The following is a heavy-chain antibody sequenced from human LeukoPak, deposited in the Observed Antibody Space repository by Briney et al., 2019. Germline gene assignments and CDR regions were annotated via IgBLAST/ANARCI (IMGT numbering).Heavy chain of an antibody. CDR2: INTNSGGT. D-gene: IGHD3-22*01. V-gene: IGHV1-2*02. J-gene: IGHJ6*02. CDR3: ARDRVYYYDSSGPTRGMDV. Sequence: ASVKVSCKASGYTFTGYYMHWVRQAPGQGLEWMGWINTNSGGTNYAQKFQGRVTMARDTSISTAYMELSRLGSDDTAVYYCARDRVYYYDSSGPTRGMDVWGQGTTVTVSS. CDR1: GYTFTGYY.